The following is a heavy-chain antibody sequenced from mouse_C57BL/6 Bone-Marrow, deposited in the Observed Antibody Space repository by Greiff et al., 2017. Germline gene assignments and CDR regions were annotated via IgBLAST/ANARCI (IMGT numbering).Heavy chain of an antibody. V-gene: IGHV1-64*01. Sequence: QVQLQQPGAELVKPGASVKLSCKASGYTFTSYWMHWVKQRPGQGLEWIGMIHPNSGSTNYNEKFKSKATLTVDKSSSTAYMQLGSLTSEDSAVYYCARSGYNTFFDYWGQGTTLTVSS. CDR3: ARSGYNTFFDY. D-gene: IGHD5-1-1*01. CDR2: IHPNSGST. J-gene: IGHJ2*01. CDR1: GYTFTSYW.